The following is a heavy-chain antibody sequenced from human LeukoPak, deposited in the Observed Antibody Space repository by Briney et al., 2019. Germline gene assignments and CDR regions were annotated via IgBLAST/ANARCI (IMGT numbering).Heavy chain of an antibody. D-gene: IGHD1-26*01. CDR2: IYYSGST. CDR3: ASSAKGGIVGATYYFDY. V-gene: IGHV4-39*07. Sequence: SETLSLTCTVSGGSISGTSYYWGWIRQPPGKGLEWIGSIYYSGSTYYNPSLKSRVTISVDTSKNQFSLKLSSVTAADTAVYYCASSAKGGIVGATYYFDYWGQGTLVTVSS. J-gene: IGHJ4*02. CDR1: GGSISGTSYY.